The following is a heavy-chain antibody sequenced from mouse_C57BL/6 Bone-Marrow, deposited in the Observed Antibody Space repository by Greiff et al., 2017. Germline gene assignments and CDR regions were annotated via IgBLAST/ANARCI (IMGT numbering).Heavy chain of an antibody. CDR1: GYSFTDYN. CDR3: ARFSHSYGSSPYYFDY. V-gene: IGHV1-39*01. D-gene: IGHD1-1*01. CDR2: INPNDGTT. J-gene: IGHJ2*01. Sequence: VQLQQSGPELVKPGASVKISCKASGYSFTDYNMNWVKQSHGKSLEWIGVINPNDGTTSYNQKFKGKATLTVDKSSSTAYMQLNSLTSEDSAVYYCARFSHSYGSSPYYFDYWGQGTTLTVSS.